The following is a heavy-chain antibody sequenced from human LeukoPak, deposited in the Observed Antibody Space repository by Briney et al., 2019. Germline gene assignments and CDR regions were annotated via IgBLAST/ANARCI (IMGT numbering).Heavy chain of an antibody. CDR2: ISSSGSTI. J-gene: IGHJ6*03. CDR1: GFTFSSYA. V-gene: IGHV3-48*03. CDR3: SRDYREWLVPGMFANPYYYYYMDV. D-gene: IGHD6-19*01. Sequence: QTGGSLRLSCAASGFTFSSYAMHWVRQAPGKGLEWVSYISSSGSTIYYADSVKGRFTISRDNAKNSLYLQMNSLRAEDTAVYYCSRDYREWLVPGMFANPYYYYYMDVWGKGTTVTISS.